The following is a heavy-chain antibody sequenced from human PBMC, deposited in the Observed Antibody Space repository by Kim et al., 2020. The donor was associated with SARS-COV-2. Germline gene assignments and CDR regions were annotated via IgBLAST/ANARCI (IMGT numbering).Heavy chain of an antibody. V-gene: IGHV3-23*01. Sequence: GGSLRLSCAASGFTLSSYAMSWVRQAPGKGLEWVSAISGSGGSTYYADSVKGRFTISRDNSKNTLYLQMNSLRAEDTAVYYCAKDYYDSVPDYYYYGMDVWGQGTTVTVSS. CDR2: ISGSGGST. J-gene: IGHJ6*02. D-gene: IGHD3-22*01. CDR3: AKDYYDSVPDYYYYGMDV. CDR1: GFTLSSYA.